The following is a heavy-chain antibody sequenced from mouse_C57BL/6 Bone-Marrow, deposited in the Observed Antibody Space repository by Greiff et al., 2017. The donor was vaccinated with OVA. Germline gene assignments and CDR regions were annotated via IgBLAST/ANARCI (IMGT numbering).Heavy chain of an antibody. J-gene: IGHJ2*01. CDR1: GFTFSSYA. Sequence: VQLVESGEGLVKPGGSLKLSCAASGFTFSSYAMSWVRQTPEKRLEWVAYISSGGDYIYYADTVKGRFTISRDNARNTLYLQMGSLKSDDTAMYYCTRDFYYFDYWGQGTTLTVSS. CDR2: ISSGGDYI. V-gene: IGHV5-9-1*02. CDR3: TRDFYYFDY.